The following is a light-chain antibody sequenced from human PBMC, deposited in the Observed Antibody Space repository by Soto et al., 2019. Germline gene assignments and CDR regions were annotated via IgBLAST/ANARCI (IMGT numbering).Light chain of an antibody. CDR2: AAS. J-gene: IGKJ1*01. V-gene: IGKV1-39*01. Sequence: DIEMTQSPSSLSASVGDRVTITCRASQSISSYLNWYQQKPGKAPNLLIYAASTLQSGVPSRFSGSGSRTDFTLTISDLHPEDFAAYYCQQGYSTPKTFGQGTKLEIK. CDR1: QSISSY. CDR3: QQGYSTPKT.